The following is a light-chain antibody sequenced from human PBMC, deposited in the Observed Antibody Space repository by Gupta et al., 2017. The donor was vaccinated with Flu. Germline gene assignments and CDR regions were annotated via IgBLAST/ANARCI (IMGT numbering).Light chain of an antibody. J-gene: IGKJ4*01. CDR2: RAS. CDR3: QERSNWFT. CDR1: QSGSSN. Sequence: SPATLSSCAGERATLSGRSSQSGSSNLAWYQQKPGQAPRLLIDRASTRATGIPARFSGSGSGIDFTITSSSLEAEDFAIYYWQERSNWFTFGGGTKVEIK. V-gene: IGKV3-11*01.